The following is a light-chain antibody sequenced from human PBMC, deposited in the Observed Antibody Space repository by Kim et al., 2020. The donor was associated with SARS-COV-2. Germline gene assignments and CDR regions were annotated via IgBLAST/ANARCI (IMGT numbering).Light chain of an antibody. CDR3: QQYGGSPRIT. Sequence: EIVLTQSPGTLSLSPGERAALSCRASQSVSSSYLAWYQQKPGQAPRLLIYAASTRATGIPDRFSGSGSGTDFTLSISRLEPEDFAVYYCQQYGGSPRITFVQGTLLEIK. CDR1: QSVSSSY. CDR2: AAS. V-gene: IGKV3-20*01. J-gene: IGKJ5*01.